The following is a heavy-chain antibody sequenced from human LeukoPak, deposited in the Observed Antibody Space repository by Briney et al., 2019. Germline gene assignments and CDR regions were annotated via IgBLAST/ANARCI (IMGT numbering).Heavy chain of an antibody. Sequence: SGTLSLTCAVYGGSFSGYYWSWIRQPPGKGLEWIGEINHSGSTNYNPSLKSRVTISVDTSKNQFSLKLSSVTAADTAVYYCARGRCSPYGYFDYWGQGTLVTVSS. V-gene: IGHV4-34*01. J-gene: IGHJ4*02. CDR2: INHSGST. CDR3: ARGRCSPYGYFDY. CDR1: GGSFSGYY. D-gene: IGHD3-10*02.